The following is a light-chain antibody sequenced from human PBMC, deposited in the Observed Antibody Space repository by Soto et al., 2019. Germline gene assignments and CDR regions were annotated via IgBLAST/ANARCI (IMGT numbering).Light chain of an antibody. V-gene: IGKV1-5*03. J-gene: IGKJ4*01. CDR2: KAS. CDR3: QQYNDYPLT. Sequence: DIQMTQSPSTLSASVGDRVTITCRASQSLNSWLAWYQQKPGKAPKLLIYKASSLESGVPSRFSGSGSGTEFTLTISSLQPDDLATYYCQQYNDYPLTFGGGTKVEIK. CDR1: QSLNSW.